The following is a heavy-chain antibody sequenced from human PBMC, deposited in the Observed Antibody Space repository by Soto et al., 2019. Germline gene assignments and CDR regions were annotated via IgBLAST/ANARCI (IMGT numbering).Heavy chain of an antibody. Sequence: QVQLQQWGAGLLKPSETLSLTCAVYGGSFSGYYWSWIRQPPGKGLEWIGEINHSGSTNYNPSLKSRVTISVDTSKNQFSLKLSSVTAADTAVYYCAIPDYGDYSSVLRDYWGQGTLVTVSS. V-gene: IGHV4-34*01. D-gene: IGHD4-17*01. CDR3: AIPDYGDYSSVLRDY. J-gene: IGHJ4*02. CDR1: GGSFSGYY. CDR2: INHSGST.